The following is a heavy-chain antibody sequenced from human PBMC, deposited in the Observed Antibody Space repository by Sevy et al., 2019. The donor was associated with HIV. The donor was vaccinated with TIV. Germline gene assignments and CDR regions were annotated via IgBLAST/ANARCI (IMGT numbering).Heavy chain of an antibody. D-gene: IGHD2-8*01. CDR2: LSFGCGQI. J-gene: IGHJ4*02. Sequence: GGSLRLSCVASGFTFNKYSMSWVRQAPGKGLERVSTLSFGCGQINYADSVKGRFTISRDDYKNTLYLQMNSLRAEDTAVYYCAREGCTRPHDFWGQGTLVTVSS. V-gene: IGHV3-23*01. CDR3: AREGCTRPHDF. CDR1: GFTFNKYS.